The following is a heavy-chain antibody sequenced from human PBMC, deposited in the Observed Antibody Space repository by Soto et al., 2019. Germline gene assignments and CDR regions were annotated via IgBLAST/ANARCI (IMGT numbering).Heavy chain of an antibody. D-gene: IGHD3-3*01. CDR3: AGEGILGLFDAYDL. CDR1: VFTSSG. J-gene: IGHJ3*01. V-gene: IGHV1-18*04. Sequence: GASVKVSCKASVFTSSGISWVRQAPGQRLEWMGWISTHNGNTIYAQKFQGRVIMTMDTSTTTVYMELRGLRPDDKAVYLCAGEGILGLFDAYDLWGQGTMVTVSS. CDR2: ISTHNGNT.